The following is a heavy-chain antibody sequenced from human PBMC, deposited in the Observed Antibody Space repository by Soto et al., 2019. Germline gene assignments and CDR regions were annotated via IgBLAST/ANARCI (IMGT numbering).Heavy chain of an antibody. CDR1: GGSISSSSYY. V-gene: IGHV4-39*07. CDR2: IYYSGST. Sequence: PSETLSLTCTVSGGSISSSSYYWGWIRQPPGKGLEWIGSIYYSGSTSYNPSLKSRVSISLDTSKNQFSLKLSSVTAADTAVYYCARTYDGSGTDCYPLDVWGQGTTVTVSS. J-gene: IGHJ6*02. D-gene: IGHD3-22*01. CDR3: ARTYDGSGTDCYPLDV.